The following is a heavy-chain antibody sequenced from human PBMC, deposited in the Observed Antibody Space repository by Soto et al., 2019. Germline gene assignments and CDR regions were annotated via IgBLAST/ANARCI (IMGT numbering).Heavy chain of an antibody. CDR2: INPILSMS. CDR3: ASSYGSRYRGFDY. CDR1: GDTFTFYS. D-gene: IGHD3-10*01. V-gene: IGHV1-69*02. Sequence: QVQLVQSGAEVKKPGSSVRVSCKASGDTFTFYSINWVRQAPGLGLEWMGRINPILSMSNYAQRFQGRVTMTADKSTSTSYMELSSLRSEDTAMYYCASSYGSRYRGFDYWGQGALGTVSS. J-gene: IGHJ4*02.